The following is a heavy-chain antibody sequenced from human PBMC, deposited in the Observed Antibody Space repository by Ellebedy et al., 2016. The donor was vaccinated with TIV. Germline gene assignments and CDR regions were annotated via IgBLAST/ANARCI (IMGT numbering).Heavy chain of an antibody. J-gene: IGHJ4*02. V-gene: IGHV3-30-3*01. CDR3: TREAYYDILTGYQPYFDY. Sequence: GESLKISCAASGFTFSSYAMHWVRQAPGKGLEWVAVISYDGSNKYYADSVKGRFTISRDNSKNTLYLQMNSLRAEDTAVYYCTREAYYDILTGYQPYFDYWGQGTLVTVSS. CDR1: GFTFSSYA. D-gene: IGHD3-9*01. CDR2: ISYDGSNK.